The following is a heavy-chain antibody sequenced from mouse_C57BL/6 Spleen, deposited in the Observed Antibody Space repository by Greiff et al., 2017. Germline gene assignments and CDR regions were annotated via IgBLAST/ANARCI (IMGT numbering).Heavy chain of an antibody. V-gene: IGHV1-64*01. CDR1: GYTFTSYW. CDR2: IHPNSGST. CDR3: ARWTTVVADYYAMDY. J-gene: IGHJ4*01. Sequence: QVQLKQSGAELVKPGASVKLSCKASGYTFTSYWMHWVKQRPGQGLEWIGMIHPNSGSTNYNEKFKSKATLTVDKSSSTAYMQLSSLTSEDSAVYYCARWTTVVADYYAMDYWGQGTSVTVSS. D-gene: IGHD1-1*01.